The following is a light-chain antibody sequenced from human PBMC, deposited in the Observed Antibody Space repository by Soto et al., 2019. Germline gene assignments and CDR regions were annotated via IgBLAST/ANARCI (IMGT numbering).Light chain of an antibody. V-gene: IGLV2-14*01. CDR1: TNDIGGFNY. CDR2: EVS. J-gene: IGLJ3*02. Sequence: QPVLTQPASVSGSPGQSITISCTGTTNDIGGFNYVSWYQQHPGKAPKLMIYEVSNRPSGVSNRFSGSKSGNTASLTISGPQAEDEADYYCSSYTSISTVVFGGGTKLTVL. CDR3: SSYTSISTVV.